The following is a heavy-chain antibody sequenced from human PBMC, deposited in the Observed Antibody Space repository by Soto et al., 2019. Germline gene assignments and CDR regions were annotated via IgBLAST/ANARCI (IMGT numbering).Heavy chain of an antibody. D-gene: IGHD5-18*01. J-gene: IGHJ6*02. V-gene: IGHV1-3*05. CDR2: INAGNGNT. CDR1: GYTFTSYA. Sequence: QVQLVQSGAEEKKPGASVKVSCKASGYTFTSYAMHWVRQAPGQRLEGMGWINAGNGNTKYSQKCQGRVTMTSNTSASTAYMELRSMRSEDTAVYSCARDLDTAMARVPLNYYYGMDVWGQGTTVTVSS. CDR3: ARDLDTAMARVPLNYYYGMDV.